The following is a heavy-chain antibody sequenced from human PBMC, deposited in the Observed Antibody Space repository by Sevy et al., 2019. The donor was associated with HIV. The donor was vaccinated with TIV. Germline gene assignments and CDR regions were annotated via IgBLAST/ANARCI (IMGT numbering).Heavy chain of an antibody. J-gene: IGHJ5*02. V-gene: IGHV1-2*02. CDR3: ARAGDYFDSSGYYYGILES. CDR2: SNPKSGDT. Sequence: ASVKVSCKASGYTFSGYYMHWERQAPGQGLEWMGWSNPKSGDTNYAQKFQGRVTMTRDTSISTDYMELRRLRSDDTAVYYCARAGDYFDSSGYYYGILESWGQGTLVTVSS. CDR1: GYTFSGYY. D-gene: IGHD3-22*01.